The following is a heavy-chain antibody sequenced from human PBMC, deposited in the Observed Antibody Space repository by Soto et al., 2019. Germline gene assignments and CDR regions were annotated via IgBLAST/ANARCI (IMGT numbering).Heavy chain of an antibody. D-gene: IGHD3-22*01. CDR1: GVSISSGNW. Sequence: SETLSLTCDVSGVSISSGNWWSWVRQPPGKGLEWIAEVYNDGSANYHPSLESRATISVDRPKNQFSLRLSSVTAADTGKYYCARLVYDSRLNYLYFDHWGQGTLVTVSS. CDR3: ARLVYDSRLNYLYFDH. V-gene: IGHV4-4*02. CDR2: VYNDGSA. J-gene: IGHJ4*02.